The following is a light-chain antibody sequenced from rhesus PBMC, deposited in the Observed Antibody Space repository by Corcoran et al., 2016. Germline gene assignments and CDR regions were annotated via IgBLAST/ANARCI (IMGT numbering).Light chain of an antibody. V-gene: IGKV1S12*01. CDR1: QNIYSN. CDR2: AAS. J-gene: IGKJ4*01. CDR3: QHYYDNLT. Sequence: DIQMTQSPSALSASVGDRVTISCRASQNIYSNLAWYQQKPGKAPKLLIYAASSLQTGIPTRFSGSGSVTDFTLTISSLQPEDSAAYYCQHYYDNLTFGGGTKVEIK.